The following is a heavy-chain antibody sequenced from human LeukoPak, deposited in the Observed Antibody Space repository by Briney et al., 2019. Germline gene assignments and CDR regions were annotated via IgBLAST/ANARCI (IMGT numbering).Heavy chain of an antibody. J-gene: IGHJ4*02. CDR3: ASGERERRFDY. V-gene: IGHV3-30*04. CDR1: GFTFSSYA. Sequence: GRSLRLSCAASGFTFSSYAMHWVRQAPGKGLEWVAVISYDGSSKYYADSVKGRFTISRDNSKNTLYLQMNSLRAEDTAVYYCASGERERRFDYWGQGTLVTVSS. CDR2: ISYDGSSK. D-gene: IGHD1-26*01.